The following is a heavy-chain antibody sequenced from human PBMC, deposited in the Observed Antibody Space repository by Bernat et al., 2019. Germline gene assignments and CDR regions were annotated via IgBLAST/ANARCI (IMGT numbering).Heavy chain of an antibody. J-gene: IGHJ1*01. CDR2: ISAYNGNT. Sequence: QVQLVQSGAEVKKPVASVKVSCKASGYTFTSYGISWVRQAPGQGLEWMGWISAYNGNTNYAQKLQGRVTMTTDTSTSTAYMELRSLRSDDTAVYYCARDMDIVVVPAATAEYFKHWGQGNLVTLSS. CDR1: GYTFTSYG. V-gene: IGHV1-18*04. D-gene: IGHD2-2*03. CDR3: ARDMDIVVVPAATAEYFKH.